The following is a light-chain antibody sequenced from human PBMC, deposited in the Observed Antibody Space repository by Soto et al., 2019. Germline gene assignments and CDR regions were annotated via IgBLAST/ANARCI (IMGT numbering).Light chain of an antibody. V-gene: IGKV3-15*01. J-gene: IGKJ4*01. Sequence: EIVMTQSPATLSVSPGETATLSCRASQSVNLNLAWYQQKPGQAPRLLIYGASIRATGIPARFSGSGAGTEFTLTINSLQSEDSAVYYCQQCVSWPPLTFGRGTTVEIK. CDR3: QQCVSWPPLT. CDR2: GAS. CDR1: QSVNLN.